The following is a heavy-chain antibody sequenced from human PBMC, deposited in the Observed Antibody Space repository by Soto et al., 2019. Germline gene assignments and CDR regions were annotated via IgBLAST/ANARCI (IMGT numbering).Heavy chain of an antibody. CDR1: GFSFSSHV. J-gene: IGHJ5*01. CDR2: ISGSGGGT. CDR3: AKGWCDS. Sequence: EVPLLDSGGDLVQPGGSLRLSCAASGFSFSSHVMSWVRQAPGKGLEWVSSISGSGGGTYYADSVKGRFIISRDNSKNTLDLQMNTLRFEDTAVYYCAKGWCDSWGQGTLVTVSS. V-gene: IGHV3-23*01.